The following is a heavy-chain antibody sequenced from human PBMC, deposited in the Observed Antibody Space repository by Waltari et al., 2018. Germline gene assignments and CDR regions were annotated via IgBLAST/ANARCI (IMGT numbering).Heavy chain of an antibody. V-gene: IGHV1-69*04. CDR2: ILPVLETP. J-gene: IGHJ4*02. CDR3: ARGPRGDH. CDR1: GGSFSTYP. D-gene: IGHD3-10*01. Sequence: QVQLVQSGGEVKELGSSVKVSCKASGGSFSTYPIAWVRQAPGQGLEWMGKILPVLETPIYAQKFQGRVTITADKSTSTAYMELSSLGSEDTAVYYCARGPRGDHWGQGTLVTVSS.